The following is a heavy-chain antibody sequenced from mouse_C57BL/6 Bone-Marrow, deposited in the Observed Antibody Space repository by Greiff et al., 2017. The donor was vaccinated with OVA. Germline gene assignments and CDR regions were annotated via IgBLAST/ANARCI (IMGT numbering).Heavy chain of an antibody. Sequence: EVKLEESGGDLVKPGGSLKLSCAASGFTFSSYGMSWVRQTPDKRLEWVATISSGGSYTYYPDSVKGRFTISRDNAKNTLYLQMSSLKSEDTAMYYCARHDYDGDYFDYWGQGTTLTVSS. CDR1: GFTFSSYG. CDR2: ISSGGSYT. D-gene: IGHD2-4*01. CDR3: ARHDYDGDYFDY. V-gene: IGHV5-6*02. J-gene: IGHJ2*01.